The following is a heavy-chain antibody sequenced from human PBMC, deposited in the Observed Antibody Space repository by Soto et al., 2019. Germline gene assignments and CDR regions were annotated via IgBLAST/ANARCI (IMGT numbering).Heavy chain of an antibody. CDR3: VREDGVVGVSSAFDA. CDR1: GFTLTAYT. V-gene: IGHV3-21*01. J-gene: IGHJ4*02. CDR2: INGRSNYK. Sequence: GGSLRLSCAASGFTLTAYTMNWVRQAPGTGLEWVSSINGRSNYKYYSDSVKGRFTISRDNTQNSLFLQMSRLGPEDTATYYCVREDGVVGVSSAFDAWGQGTLVTVSS. D-gene: IGHD1-26*01.